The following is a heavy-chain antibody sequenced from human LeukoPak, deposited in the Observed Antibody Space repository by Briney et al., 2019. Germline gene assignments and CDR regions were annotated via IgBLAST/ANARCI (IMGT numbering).Heavy chain of an antibody. Sequence: SVKVSCKASGYTFTGYYIHWVRQAPGQGLEWMGRIIPILGIANYAQKFQGRVTITADKSTSTAYMELSSLRSEDTAVYYCASPGEDYYDSSGYYYSYFDYWGQGTLVTVSS. V-gene: IGHV1-69*02. CDR1: GYTFTGYY. J-gene: IGHJ4*02. CDR3: ASPGEDYYDSSGYYYSYFDY. CDR2: IIPILGIA. D-gene: IGHD3-22*01.